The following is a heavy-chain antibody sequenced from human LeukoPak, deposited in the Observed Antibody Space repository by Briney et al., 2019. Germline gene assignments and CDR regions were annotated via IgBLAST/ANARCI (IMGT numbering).Heavy chain of an antibody. CDR1: GSTFSSYA. CDR2: SIPIFGTA. Sequence: ASVKVSCKASGSTFSSYAISWVRQAPGQGLEWMGGSIPIFGTANYAQKFQGRVTITTDESTSTAYMELSSLRSEDTAVYYCARDAPHPSAAPFYMDVWGKGTTVTVSS. D-gene: IGHD6-13*01. V-gene: IGHV1-69*05. J-gene: IGHJ6*03. CDR3: ARDAPHPSAAPFYMDV.